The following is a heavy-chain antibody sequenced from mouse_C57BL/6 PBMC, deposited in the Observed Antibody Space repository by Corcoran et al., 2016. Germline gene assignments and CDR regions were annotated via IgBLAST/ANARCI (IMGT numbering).Heavy chain of an antibody. J-gene: IGHJ1*03. CDR1: GFSLSTFGMG. V-gene: IGHV8-8*01. CDR2: IWWDDDK. Sequence: QVTLKESGPGILQPSQTLSLTCSFSGFSLSTFGMGVGWIRQPSGKGLEWLAHIWWDDDKYYNPALKSRLTISKDTSKNQVFLKIANVDTADTATYYCARRITTVVAQYFDVWGTGTTVTVSS. D-gene: IGHD1-1*01. CDR3: ARRITTVVAQYFDV.